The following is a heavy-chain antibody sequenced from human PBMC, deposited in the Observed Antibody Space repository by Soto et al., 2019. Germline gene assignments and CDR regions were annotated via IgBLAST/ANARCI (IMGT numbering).Heavy chain of an antibody. D-gene: IGHD3-22*01. J-gene: IGHJ2*01. CDR2: IYYSGST. Sequence: QLQLQESGPGLVKPSETLSLTCTVSGGSISSSSYYWGWIRQPPGKGLEWIGSIYYSGSTYYNPSLTSRVTISVDTSKNQFSLKLSSVTAADTAVYYCARHQAYDSSGYYYSWYFDLWGRGTLVTVSS. V-gene: IGHV4-39*01. CDR3: ARHQAYDSSGYYYSWYFDL. CDR1: GGSISSSSYY.